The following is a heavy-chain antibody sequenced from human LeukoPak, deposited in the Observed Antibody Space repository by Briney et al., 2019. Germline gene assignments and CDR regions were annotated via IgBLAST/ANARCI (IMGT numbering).Heavy chain of an antibody. J-gene: IGHJ6*02. CDR2: IYTSGST. CDR1: GGSFSSYY. V-gene: IGHV4-4*07. Sequence: PSETLSLTCTVSGGSFSSYYLSCIRQPAGKGLEWIGRIYTSGSTTYNPSLMSGVTTSVDTSKNQFSLMLSSLFAADTAVYYCARDFFNYYGSGSYSIHGMDVWGQGITVIVSS. CDR3: ARDFFNYYGSGSYSIHGMDV. D-gene: IGHD3-10*01.